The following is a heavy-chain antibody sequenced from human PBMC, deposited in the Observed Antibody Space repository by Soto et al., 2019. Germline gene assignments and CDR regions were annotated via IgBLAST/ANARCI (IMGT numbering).Heavy chain of an antibody. V-gene: IGHV1-8*01. D-gene: IGHD5-18*01. CDR3: ARESSYGLVY. Sequence: QVQLVQSGAEVKKPGASVKVSCKASGYTFSSYDINWVRQATGQGLEWMGWMTPNSGNTGYAQKFQGRVTMTKNTPISTAYMELRSLRSEHTAVYCCARESSYGLVYWGQGTLVTVSS. J-gene: IGHJ4*02. CDR2: MTPNSGNT. CDR1: GYTFSSYD.